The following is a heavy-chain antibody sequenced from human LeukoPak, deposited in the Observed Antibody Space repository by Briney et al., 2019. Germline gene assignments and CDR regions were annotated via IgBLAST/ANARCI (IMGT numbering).Heavy chain of an antibody. D-gene: IGHD5-18*01. V-gene: IGHV4-34*01. J-gene: IGHJ4*02. CDR2: INHSGST. CDR3: ARARPGYSYGYSGGTCFDY. CDR1: GGSFSGYY. Sequence: ETLSLTCAVYGGSFSGYYWSWIRQPPGKGLEWIGEINHSGSTNYNPSLTSRVTISVDTSKNQFSLKLSSVTAADTAVYYCARARPGYSYGYSGGTCFDYWGQGTLVTVSS.